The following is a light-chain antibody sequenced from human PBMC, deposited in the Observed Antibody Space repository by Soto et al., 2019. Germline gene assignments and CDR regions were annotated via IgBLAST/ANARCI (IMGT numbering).Light chain of an antibody. Sequence: SALTQPASVSGSPGQSITISCTGTSSDIGTYNYVSWYQQHPGQAPKLMIYDVSNRPSGVSDRFSGSKAGNTDSPTISGLQAEDEADYYCYSCSRSSGTRYVFGTGTKVTVL. CDR3: YSCSRSSGTRYV. J-gene: IGLJ1*01. V-gene: IGLV2-14*03. CDR1: SSDIGTYNY. CDR2: DVS.